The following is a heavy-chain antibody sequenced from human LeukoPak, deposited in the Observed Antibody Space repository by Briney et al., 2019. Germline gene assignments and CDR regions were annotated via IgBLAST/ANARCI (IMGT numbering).Heavy chain of an antibody. CDR1: GGTFSSYA. D-gene: IGHD3-10*01. J-gene: IGHJ6*03. CDR2: IIPIFGTA. CDR3: ARYGWFGELSGYMEV. Sequence: GASVKVSCKASGGTFSSYAISWVRQAPGQGLEWMGGIIPIFGTANYAQKFQGRVTITTDESTSTAYMELSSLRSEDTAVYYCARYGWFGELSGYMEVWGKGTTVTVSS. V-gene: IGHV1-69*05.